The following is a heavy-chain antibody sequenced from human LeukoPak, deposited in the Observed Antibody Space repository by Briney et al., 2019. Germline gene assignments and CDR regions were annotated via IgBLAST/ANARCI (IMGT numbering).Heavy chain of an antibody. Sequence: PGGSLRLSCAASGFTFSSYAMHWVRQAPGKGLEWVAVISYDGSNKYYADSVKGRFTISRDNSKNTLYLQMNSLRAEDTAVYYCARDRPGDSSGFSGLLDYWGQGTLVTVSS. V-gene: IGHV3-30*04. CDR1: GFTFSSYA. D-gene: IGHD3-22*01. J-gene: IGHJ4*02. CDR2: ISYDGSNK. CDR3: ARDRPGDSSGFSGLLDY.